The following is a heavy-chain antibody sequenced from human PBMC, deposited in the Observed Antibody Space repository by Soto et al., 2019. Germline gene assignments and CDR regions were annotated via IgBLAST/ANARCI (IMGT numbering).Heavy chain of an antibody. CDR1: GFTFSSYA. D-gene: IGHD3-9*01. V-gene: IGHV3-30-3*01. CDR3: GRVSNGVLRYFDLLLYFDY. J-gene: IGHJ4*02. CDR2: ISYDGSNK. Sequence: QVQLVESGGGVVQPGRSLRLSCAASGFTFSSYAMHWVRQAPGKGLEWVAVISYDGSNKYYEDSVKGRFTISRDTSKDPLYLQRNSLRADDPAVYYCGRVSNGVLRYFDLLLYFDYWGQGTLVTVSS.